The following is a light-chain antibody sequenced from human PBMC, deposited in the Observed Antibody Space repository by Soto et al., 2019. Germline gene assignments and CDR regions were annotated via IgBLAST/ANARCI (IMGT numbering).Light chain of an antibody. CDR1: QSVXNNY. Sequence: IVLTQSPCTLSLSPGERATLSCRASQSVXNNYLAWYLQKPGQAPRFVXACASASASGSPDRLSGGGSVTDFTRTINRPDPYDFDGYYLHQFGRDPRTFGGGTKVDIK. V-gene: IGKV3-20*01. J-gene: IGKJ4*01. CDR3: HQFGRDPRT. CDR2: CAS.